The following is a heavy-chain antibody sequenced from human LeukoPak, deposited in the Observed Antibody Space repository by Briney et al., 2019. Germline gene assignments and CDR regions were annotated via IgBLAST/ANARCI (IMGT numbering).Heavy chain of an antibody. CDR1: GGSFSGYY. J-gene: IGHJ6*02. D-gene: IGHD2-2*01. V-gene: IGHV4-34*01. CDR3: ARRRGYYSSTSCNDYYYYGMDV. Sequence: PSETLSLTCAVYGGSFSGYYWSWIRQPPGKGLEWIGEINHSGSTNYNPSLKSRVTISVDTSKNQFSLKLSSVTAADTAVYYCARRRGYYSSTSCNDYYYYGMDVWGQGTTVTVSS. CDR2: INHSGST.